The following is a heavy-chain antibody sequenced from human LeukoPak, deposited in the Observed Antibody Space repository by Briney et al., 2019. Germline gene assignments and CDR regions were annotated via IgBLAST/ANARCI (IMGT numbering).Heavy chain of an antibody. V-gene: IGHV4-4*07. J-gene: IGHJ6*03. CDR1: GGSISSDY. CDR2: IYTSGST. CDR3: AREPPVYYYYMDV. Sequence: SETLSLTCTVSGGSISSDYWSWIRQPAGKGLEWIGRIYTSGSTNYNPSLKSRVTMSVDTSKNQFSLKLSSVTAADTAVYYCAREPPVYYYYMDVWDKGTTVTVSS.